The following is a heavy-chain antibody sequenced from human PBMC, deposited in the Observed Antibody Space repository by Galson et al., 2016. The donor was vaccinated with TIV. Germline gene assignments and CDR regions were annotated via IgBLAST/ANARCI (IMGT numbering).Heavy chain of an antibody. Sequence: SLRLSCAASGFTIIDYYMTWIRQAPGKGLEWLSYINYGGSPKYDVDSMKGRRTMSRDIGKISLFLDMKSLTVEDTAVYYCARYGGDHYGLDVWGQGTRVTVSS. CDR2: INYGGSPK. CDR3: ARYGGDHYGLDV. V-gene: IGHV3-11*01. D-gene: IGHD2-21*02. J-gene: IGHJ6*02. CDR1: GFTIIDYY.